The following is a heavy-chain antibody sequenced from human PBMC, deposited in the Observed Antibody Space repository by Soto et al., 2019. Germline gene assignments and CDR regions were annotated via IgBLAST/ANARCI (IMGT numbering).Heavy chain of an antibody. Sequence: GGSLRLSCAASGFTVSSNYMSWVRQAPGKGLEWVSVIYSGGSTYYADSVKGRFTISRDNSKNTLYLQMNSLRAEDTAVYYCARGPTVTTQRGYYYYYMDVWGKGTTVTVSS. CDR2: IYSGGST. CDR1: GFTVSSNY. CDR3: ARGPTVTTQRGYYYYYMDV. V-gene: IGHV3-66*01. J-gene: IGHJ6*03. D-gene: IGHD4-17*01.